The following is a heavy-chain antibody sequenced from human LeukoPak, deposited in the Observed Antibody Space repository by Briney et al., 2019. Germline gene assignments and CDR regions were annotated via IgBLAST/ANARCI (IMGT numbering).Heavy chain of an antibody. CDR2: IHYSGST. CDR1: GGSIRSYY. J-gene: IGHJ4*02. D-gene: IGHD3-22*01. V-gene: IGHV4-59*01. Sequence: SETLSLTCTVSGGSIRSYYWSWIRQPPGKGLEWIGYIHYSGSTNYNPSLKSRVTTSLDTSENQFSLQLSSVTAADTAVYYCARGYYDSSGMSCPFGNWGQGILVTVSP. CDR3: ARGYYDSSGMSCPFGN.